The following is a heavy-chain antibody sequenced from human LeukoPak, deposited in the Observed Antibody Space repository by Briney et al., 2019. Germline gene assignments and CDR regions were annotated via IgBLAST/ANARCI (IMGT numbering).Heavy chain of an antibody. CDR1: GGSITTSSYY. CDR2: IYYSGST. V-gene: IGHV4-39*01. J-gene: IGHJ2*01. D-gene: IGHD2/OR15-2a*01. CDR3: ARAFRARYFDL. Sequence: PSDTLSLTCTVSGGSITTSSYYWRWIRQPPGKGLEWIGIIYYSGSTYYSPSLKGRVTISVDTSKNQFSLKLSSVTAADTAVYYCARAFRARYFDLWGRGTLVTVSS.